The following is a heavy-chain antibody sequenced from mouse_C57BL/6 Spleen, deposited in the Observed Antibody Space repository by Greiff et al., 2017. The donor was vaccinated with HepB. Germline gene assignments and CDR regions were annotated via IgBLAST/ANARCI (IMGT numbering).Heavy chain of an antibody. CDR1: GYTFTSYW. CDR3: ARGDYGGAYYFDY. Sequence: QVQLKQPGAELVKPGASVKLSCKASGYTFTSYWMHWVKQRPGQGLEWIGMIHPNSGSTNYNEKFKSKATLTVDKSSSTAYMQLSSLTSEDSAVYYCARGDYGGAYYFDYWGQGTTLTVSS. J-gene: IGHJ2*01. D-gene: IGHD2-4*01. V-gene: IGHV1-64*01. CDR2: IHPNSGST.